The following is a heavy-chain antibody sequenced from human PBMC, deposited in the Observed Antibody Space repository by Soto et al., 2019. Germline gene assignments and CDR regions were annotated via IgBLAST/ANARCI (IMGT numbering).Heavy chain of an antibody. CDR2: IMPIFGAP. V-gene: IGHV1-69*12. CDR3: ASWLKEAGIGHYYYGMDV. J-gene: IGHJ6*02. CDR1: GGTFSGYA. D-gene: IGHD6-19*01. Sequence: QVQLVKSGAEVKKPGSSVKVSCTASGGTFSGYAFSWVQQAPGQGLKWLGGIMPIFGAPDYAQKFQGRVTITADESTRTAYMEMRSLRSEDTAVYYCASWLKEAGIGHYYYGMDVWGQGTTVTVSS.